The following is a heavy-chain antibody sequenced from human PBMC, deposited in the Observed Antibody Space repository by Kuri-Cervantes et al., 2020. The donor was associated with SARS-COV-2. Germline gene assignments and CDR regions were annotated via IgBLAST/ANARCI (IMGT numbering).Heavy chain of an antibody. J-gene: IGHJ1*01. CDR2: INHSGST. D-gene: IGHD4-17*01. Sequence: SQTLSLTCAVYGGSFSGYYWSWIRQPPGKGLEWIGEINHSGSTNYNPSLKSRVTISVDTSKNQFSLKLSSVTAADTAVYYCARGDYGDYDRYLQHWGQGTLVTVSS. CDR1: GGSFSGYY. CDR3: ARGDYGDYDRYLQH. V-gene: IGHV4-34*01.